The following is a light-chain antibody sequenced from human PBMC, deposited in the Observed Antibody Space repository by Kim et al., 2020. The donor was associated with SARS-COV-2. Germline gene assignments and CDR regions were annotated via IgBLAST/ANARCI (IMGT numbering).Light chain of an antibody. V-gene: IGLV2-14*03. CDR2: DVT. CDR1: RSDVGAGPY. J-gene: IGLJ3*02. Sequence: SLGQSVPISCAGSRSDVGAGPYVSWYRHHPGKAPKPMIYDVTLRPSGVSNRFSGSKSGNTASLTISGLQAEDEADYYCSTYTDSVMFGGGTQLTVL. CDR3: STYTDSVM.